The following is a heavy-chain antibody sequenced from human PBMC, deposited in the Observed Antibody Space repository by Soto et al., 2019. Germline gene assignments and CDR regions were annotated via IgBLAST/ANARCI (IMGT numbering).Heavy chain of an antibody. CDR1: GSCVSSRNC. V-gene: IGHV4-4*02. CDR3: ARDKITGLFDY. CDR2: SYHSGST. D-gene: IGHD2-8*02. J-gene: IGHJ4*02. Sequence: SETRWRTGALAGSCVSSRNCLSWSRQPPGKGLEWSGESYHSGSTTYNPSLKSRVTISVDTSKTQFSLKLTSVTAADTAVYYCARDKITGLFDYWRKGTLVTVSS.